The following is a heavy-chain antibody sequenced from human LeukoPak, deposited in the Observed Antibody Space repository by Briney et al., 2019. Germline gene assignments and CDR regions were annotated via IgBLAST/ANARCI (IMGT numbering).Heavy chain of an antibody. CDR3: ARHLSGVTGYTYGRGIDY. J-gene: IGHJ4*02. Sequence: GGSLRLSCAASGFTFSSYYMSWVRQAPGNGLEWVANMKKDGSEKYYVDSVKGRFTISRDNAKTSLYLQMNSLRAEDTAVYYCARHLSGVTGYTYGRGIDYWGQGTLVTVSS. V-gene: IGHV3-7*01. CDR1: GFTFSSYY. CDR2: MKKDGSEK. D-gene: IGHD5-18*01.